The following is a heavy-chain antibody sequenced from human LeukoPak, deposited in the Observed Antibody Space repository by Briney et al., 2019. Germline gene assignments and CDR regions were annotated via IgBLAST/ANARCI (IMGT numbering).Heavy chain of an antibody. J-gene: IGHJ3*02. V-gene: IGHV1-2*02. CDR1: EYTFTGYY. CDR3: AGYHGYSYGYDAFDI. CDR2: INPNSGDT. D-gene: IGHD5-18*01. Sequence: GASVKVSCKTSEYTFTGYYMHWVRQAPGQGLEWMGWINPNSGDTNYAQKFQGRVTMTRDTSISTAYMELSGLRSDDTAVYYCAGYHGYSYGYDAFDIWGQGTMVTVSS.